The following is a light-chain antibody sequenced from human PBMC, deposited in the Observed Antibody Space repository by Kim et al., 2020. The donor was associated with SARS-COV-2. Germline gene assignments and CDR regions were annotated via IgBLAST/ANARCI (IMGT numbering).Light chain of an antibody. V-gene: IGLV1-40*01. CDR2: GNS. J-gene: IGLJ2*01. CDR1: SCNIGAGYD. Sequence: GQGVTISCTGSSCNIGAGYDVHWYQQLPGTAPKLLIYGNSNRPSGVPDRFSGSKSGTSASLAITGLQAEDEADYYCQSYDSSLSVVFGGGTKVTVL. CDR3: QSYDSSLSVV.